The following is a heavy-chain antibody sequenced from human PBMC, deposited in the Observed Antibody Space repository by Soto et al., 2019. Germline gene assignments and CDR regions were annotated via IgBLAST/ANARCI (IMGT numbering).Heavy chain of an antibody. CDR1: NASISTISSYY. CDR2: VYYSGST. Sequence: PSETLSLTCTVSNASISTISSYYWTWVRQPPGKGLEWIGYVYYSGSTNFNPSLKSRVGMSIDTSKNQFSLELKSVTAADTATYYCVRDYLLTGFDTWGQGTLVTVSS. CDR3: VRDYLLTGFDT. V-gene: IGHV4-61*01. D-gene: IGHD3-9*01. J-gene: IGHJ5*02.